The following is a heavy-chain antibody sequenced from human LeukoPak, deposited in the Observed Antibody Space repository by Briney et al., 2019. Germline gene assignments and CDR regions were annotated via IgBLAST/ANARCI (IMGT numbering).Heavy chain of an antibody. CDR2: IYHSGST. Sequence: SETLSLTCTVSGYSISSGYYWGWIRQPPGKGLEWIGNIYHSGSTFYNLSLKSRVTISVDTSKNQFSLKLSSVTAADTAVYYCARGYSSSWYFNWFDPWGQGTLVTVSS. D-gene: IGHD6-13*01. CDR3: ARGYSSSWYFNWFDP. CDR1: GYSISSGYY. J-gene: IGHJ5*02. V-gene: IGHV4-38-2*02.